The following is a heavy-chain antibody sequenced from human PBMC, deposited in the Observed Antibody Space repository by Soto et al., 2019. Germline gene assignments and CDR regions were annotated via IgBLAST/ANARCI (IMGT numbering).Heavy chain of an antibody. V-gene: IGHV4-4*02. J-gene: IGHJ6*02. CDR1: GGSISSSNW. CDR3: ASRIVGAFYGMDV. Sequence: SETLSLTCAVSGGSISSSNWWSWVRQPPGKGLEWIGEIYHSGSTNYNPSLKSRVTISVDKSKNQFSLKLSSVTAADTAVYYCASRIVGAFYGMDVWGQGTTVTVSS. CDR2: IYHSGST. D-gene: IGHD1-26*01.